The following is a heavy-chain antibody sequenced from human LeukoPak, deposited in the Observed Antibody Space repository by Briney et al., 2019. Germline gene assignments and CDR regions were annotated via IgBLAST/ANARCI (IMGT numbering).Heavy chain of an antibody. Sequence: ASVKVSCKASGYTFTSYYMHWVRQAPGQGLEWMGIINPSGGSTSYAQKFQGRVTMTRDMSTSTVYMELSSLRSDDTAVYYCATEPLLYYYDSSGYYGWGQGTLVTVSS. CDR1: GYTFTSYY. CDR3: ATEPLLYYYDSSGYYG. J-gene: IGHJ4*02. D-gene: IGHD3-22*01. V-gene: IGHV1-46*01. CDR2: INPSGGST.